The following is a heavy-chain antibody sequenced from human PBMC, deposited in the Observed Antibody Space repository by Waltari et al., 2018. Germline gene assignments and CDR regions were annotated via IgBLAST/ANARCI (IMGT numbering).Heavy chain of an antibody. V-gene: IGHV3-23*01. J-gene: IGHJ4*02. CDR3: AKGKGGVVGATNFDY. CDR2: ISDSGGTT. CDR1: GFTFSSHV. D-gene: IGHD1-26*01. Sequence: EVLLLESGGGLVQAGGSLRLSCAASGFTFSSHVMTWVRQAPGKGLEWGSAISDSGGTTYYADSGKGHFTISRDNSKNTLYLQMNSLRAEDTAVYYCAKGKGGVVGATNFDYWGQGTLVTVSS.